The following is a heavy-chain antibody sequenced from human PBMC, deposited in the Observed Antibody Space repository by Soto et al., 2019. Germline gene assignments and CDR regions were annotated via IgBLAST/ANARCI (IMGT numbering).Heavy chain of an antibody. J-gene: IGHJ6*02. V-gene: IGHV3-73*01. D-gene: IGHD2-15*01. CDR3: TRPRYCSGGSCLLGMDV. Sequence: PGGSLRLSCAASGFTFSGSAMHWVRQASGKGLEWVGRIRSKANSYATAYAASVKGRFTISRDDSKNTAYLQMNSLKTEDTAVYYCTRPRYCSGGSCLLGMDVWGQGTTVTV. CDR1: GFTFSGSA. CDR2: IRSKANSYAT.